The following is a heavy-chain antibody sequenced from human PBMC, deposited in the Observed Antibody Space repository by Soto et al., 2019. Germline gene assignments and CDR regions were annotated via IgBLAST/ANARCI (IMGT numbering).Heavy chain of an antibody. CDR1: GGSISSSSYY. CDR3: AGLMTTVTRFDY. CDR2: IYYSGST. Sequence: SDTLSLTCTVSGGSISSSSYYWGWIRQPPGKGLEWIGSIYYSGSTYYNPSLKSRVTISVDTSKNQFSLKLSSVTAADTAVYYCAGLMTTVTRFDYWGQGTLVTVSS. J-gene: IGHJ4*02. D-gene: IGHD4-17*01. V-gene: IGHV4-39*01.